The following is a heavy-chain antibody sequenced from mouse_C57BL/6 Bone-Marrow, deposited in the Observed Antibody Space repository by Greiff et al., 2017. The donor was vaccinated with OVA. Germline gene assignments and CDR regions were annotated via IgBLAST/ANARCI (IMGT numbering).Heavy chain of an antibody. D-gene: IGHD2-2*01. CDR1: GFTFSDYY. CDR3: ARLGGYPYWYFDV. V-gene: IGHV5-12*01. Sequence: EVMLVESGGGLVQPGGSLKLSCAASGFTFSDYYMYWVRQTPEKRLEWVAYISNGGGSTYYPDTVKGRFTISRDNAKNTLYLQMSRLKSDDTAMYYCARLGGYPYWYFDVWGTGTTVTVSS. J-gene: IGHJ1*03. CDR2: ISNGGGST.